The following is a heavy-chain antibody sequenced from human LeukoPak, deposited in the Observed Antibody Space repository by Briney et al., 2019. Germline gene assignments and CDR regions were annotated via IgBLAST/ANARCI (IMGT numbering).Heavy chain of an antibody. Sequence: PGGSLRLSCAASGFTFSSYGMHWVRQAPGKGLEWVSAISGTGSSTYYADSVKGRFTISRDNSKNTLYLQMNSLRAEDTAVYYCAKVSSGSEFFDYWGQGTLVTVSS. V-gene: IGHV3-23*01. J-gene: IGHJ4*02. CDR3: AKVSSGSEFFDY. D-gene: IGHD3-10*01. CDR2: ISGTGSST. CDR1: GFTFSSYG.